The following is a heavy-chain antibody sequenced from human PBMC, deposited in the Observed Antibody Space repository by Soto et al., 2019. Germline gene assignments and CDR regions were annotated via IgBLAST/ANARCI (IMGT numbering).Heavy chain of an antibody. CDR1: GYTFTRYA. D-gene: IGHD5-18*01. V-gene: IGHV1-3*01. CDR3: VRSKGGYSYGTPFDY. Sequence: ASVKVSCKASGYTFTRYAMHWVRQAPGQRLEWMGWINAGIGNTKYSQKFQGRVTITRDESTSTAYMELSSLRPEDTALYYCVRSKGGYSYGTPFDYWGQGTLVTVSS. J-gene: IGHJ4*02. CDR2: INAGIGNT.